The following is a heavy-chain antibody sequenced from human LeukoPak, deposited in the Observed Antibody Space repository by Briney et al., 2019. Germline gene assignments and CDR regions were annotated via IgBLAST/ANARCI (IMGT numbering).Heavy chain of an antibody. J-gene: IGHJ3*02. V-gene: IGHV3-30*02. CDR1: GFTFSSYG. D-gene: IGHD2-2*03. CDR2: IRYDGSNK. CDR3: AKDSVGYCSSTSCPEGAFDI. Sequence: PGGSLRLSCAASGFTFSSYGMHWVRQAPGKGLEWVAFIRYDGSNKYYADSVKGRFTISRDNSKNTLYLQMNSLRAEDTAVYYCAKDSVGYCSSTSCPEGAFDIWGQGTMVTVSS.